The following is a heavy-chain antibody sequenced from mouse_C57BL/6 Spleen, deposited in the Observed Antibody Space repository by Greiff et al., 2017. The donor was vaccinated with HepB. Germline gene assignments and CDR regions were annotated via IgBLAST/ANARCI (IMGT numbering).Heavy chain of an antibody. CDR3: ARGAMVTTKNGVFAY. Sequence: EVKLMESGPELVKPGASVKISCKASGYSFTDYNMNWVKQSNGKSLEWIGVINPNYGTTSYNQKFKGKATLTVDQSSSTAYMQLNSLTSEDSAVYYCARGAMVTTKNGVFAYWGQGTLVTVSA. V-gene: IGHV1-39*01. CDR1: GYSFTDYN. J-gene: IGHJ3*01. D-gene: IGHD2-2*01. CDR2: INPNYGTT.